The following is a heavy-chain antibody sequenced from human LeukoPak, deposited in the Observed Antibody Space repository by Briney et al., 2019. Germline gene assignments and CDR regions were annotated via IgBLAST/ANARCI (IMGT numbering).Heavy chain of an antibody. J-gene: IGHJ4*02. Sequence: SETLALICTVSGDSISYYYWSWLRQPPGKGLEWIGYIYYSGSTDYNPSLKSRATISVDTSQNQFSLRLSSMTAADTAVYYCARHARDTSDYYDFWGQGTLVTVSS. CDR1: GDSISYYY. D-gene: IGHD3-22*01. V-gene: IGHV4-59*08. CDR2: IYYSGST. CDR3: ARHARDTSDYYDF.